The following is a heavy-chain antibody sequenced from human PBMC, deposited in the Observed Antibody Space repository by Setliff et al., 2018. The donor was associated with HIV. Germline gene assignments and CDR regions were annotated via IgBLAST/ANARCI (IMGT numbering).Heavy chain of an antibody. CDR1: GYSFSDYY. CDR2: ISAYNGNT. Sequence: ASVKVSCKASGYSFSDYYIHWVRQAPGQGLEWMGWISAYNGNTNYAQKLQGRVTMTGNTSISTAYMELSSLRSEDTAVYYCARGGGGYYYVGAVDIWGQGTVVTVSS. V-gene: IGHV1-8*02. J-gene: IGHJ3*02. D-gene: IGHD3-22*01. CDR3: ARGGGGYYYVGAVDI.